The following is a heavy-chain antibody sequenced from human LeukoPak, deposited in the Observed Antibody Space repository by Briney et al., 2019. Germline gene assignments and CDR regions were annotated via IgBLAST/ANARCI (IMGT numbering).Heavy chain of an antibody. CDR1: GYTFTNCD. Sequence: ASVKVSCKTSGYTFTNCDINWVRQATGRGLEWMGWMNPKSGNTGSAQRFQGRVTLTRDTSISTAYMELSSLRSEDTAVYYCARVWGSIDYWGQGTLVTVSS. J-gene: IGHJ4*02. V-gene: IGHV1-8*01. CDR3: ARVWGSIDY. D-gene: IGHD7-27*01. CDR2: MNPKSGNT.